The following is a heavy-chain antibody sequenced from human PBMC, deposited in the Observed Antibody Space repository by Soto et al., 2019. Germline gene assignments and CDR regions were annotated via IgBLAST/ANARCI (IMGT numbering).Heavy chain of an antibody. CDR1: GFTFSSYE. CDR2: ISSSGSTI. CDR3: AREKLNVDTAIPRFDY. J-gene: IGHJ4*02. D-gene: IGHD5-18*01. V-gene: IGHV3-48*03. Sequence: EVQLVESGGGLVQPGGSLRLSCAASGFTFSSYEMNWVRQAPGKGLEWVSYISSSGSTIYYADSVKGRFTISRDNAKNSLYLQMNSLRAEDTAVYYCAREKLNVDTAIPRFDYWGQGTLVTVSS.